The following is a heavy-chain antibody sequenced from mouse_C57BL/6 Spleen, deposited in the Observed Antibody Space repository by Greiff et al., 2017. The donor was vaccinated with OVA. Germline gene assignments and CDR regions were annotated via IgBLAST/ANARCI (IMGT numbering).Heavy chain of an antibody. J-gene: IGHJ1*03. Sequence: VQLQQPGAELVKPGASVKMSCKASGYTFTSYWITWVKQRPGQGLEWIGDIYPGSGSTNYNEKFKSKATLTVDTSSSTAYMQLSSLTSEDSAVYYGARELPNPHWWFDVWGTGTTVTVSS. CDR2: IYPGSGST. V-gene: IGHV1-55*01. D-gene: IGHD6-5*01. CDR3: ARELPNPHWWFDV. CDR1: GYTFTSYW.